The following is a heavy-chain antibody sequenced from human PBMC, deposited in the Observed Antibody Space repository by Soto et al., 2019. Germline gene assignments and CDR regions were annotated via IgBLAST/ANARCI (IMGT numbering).Heavy chain of an antibody. Sequence: QVQLQQWGAGLLKPSETLSLTCAVYGGSFSGYYWSWIRQPPGKGLEWIGEINHSGSTNYNPSLKGRVTISVDTSKNQFSLKLSSVTAADTAVYYCADIYSKGAFDYWGQGTLVTVSS. CDR1: GGSFSGYY. J-gene: IGHJ4*02. CDR2: INHSGST. V-gene: IGHV4-34*01. CDR3: ADIYSKGAFDY. D-gene: IGHD4-4*01.